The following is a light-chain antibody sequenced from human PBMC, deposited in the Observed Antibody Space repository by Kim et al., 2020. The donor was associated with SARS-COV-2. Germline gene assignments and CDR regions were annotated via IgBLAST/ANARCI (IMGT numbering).Light chain of an antibody. J-gene: IGKJ2*01. CDR2: SAS. V-gene: IGKV1-39*01. Sequence: LSASVGDRVTITCRASQSISNYLNWYQQKPGKAPKLLIYSASSLQSGVPSRFSGSGSGTDFTLTISSLQPDDFATYYCQQSYSTVSFGQGTKLEI. CDR3: QQSYSTVS. CDR1: QSISNY.